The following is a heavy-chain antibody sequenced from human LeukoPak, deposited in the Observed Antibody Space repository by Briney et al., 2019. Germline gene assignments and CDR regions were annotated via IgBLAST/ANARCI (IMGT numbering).Heavy chain of an antibody. J-gene: IGHJ6*03. Sequence: PGGSLRLSCAASGFTFSSYAMHWVRQAPGKGLEYVSAISSSGGSTYYANSVKGRFTISRDNSKNTLYLQMGSLRAEDMAVYYCARVGDMRDGYNLGYYYYYMDVWGKGTTVTVSS. CDR2: ISSSGGST. V-gene: IGHV3-64*01. CDR3: ARVGDMRDGYNLGYYYYYMDV. D-gene: IGHD5-24*01. CDR1: GFTFSSYA.